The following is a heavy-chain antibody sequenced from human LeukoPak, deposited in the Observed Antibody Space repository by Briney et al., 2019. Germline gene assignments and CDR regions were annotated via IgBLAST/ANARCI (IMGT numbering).Heavy chain of an antibody. J-gene: IGHJ6*02. V-gene: IGHV1-8*01. CDR1: GYTFTSYD. Sequence: ASVKVSCKASGYTFTSYDINWVRQATGQGLEWMGWMNPNSGNTGYAQKFQGRVTMTRNTSISTAYMELSSLRSEDTAVYYCARGLTTYYDTLTGYYMRYYYYGMDVWGQGTTVTVSS. CDR3: ARGLTTYYDTLTGYYMRYYYYGMDV. CDR2: MNPNSGNT. D-gene: IGHD3-9*01.